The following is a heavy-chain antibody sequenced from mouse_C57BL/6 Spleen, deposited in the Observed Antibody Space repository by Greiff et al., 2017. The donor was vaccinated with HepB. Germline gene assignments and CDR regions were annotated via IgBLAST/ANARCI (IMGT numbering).Heavy chain of an antibody. D-gene: IGHD1-1*01. CDR1: GYTFTDYY. CDR2: INPNNGGT. V-gene: IGHV1-26*01. Sequence: EVQLQQSGPELVKPGASVKISCKASGYTFTDYYMNWVKQSHGKSLEWIGDINPNNGGTSYNQKFKGKATLTVDKSSSTAYMELRSLTSEDSAVYYCAREFGYYGSSYGYFDVWGTGTTVTVSS. CDR3: AREFGYYGSSYGYFDV. J-gene: IGHJ1*03.